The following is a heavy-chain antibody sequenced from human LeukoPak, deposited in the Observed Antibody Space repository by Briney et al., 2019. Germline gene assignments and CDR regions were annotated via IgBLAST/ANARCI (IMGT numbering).Heavy chain of an antibody. CDR3: ARAAPRYCSSTSCYSAFDI. J-gene: IGHJ3*02. CDR1: GFTFSSYW. D-gene: IGHD2-2*02. V-gene: IGHV3-7*01. CDR2: IKQDGSEK. Sequence: PGGSLRLSCAASGFTFSSYWMSWVRQAPGKGLEWVANIKQDGSEKYYVDSVKGRFTISRDNAKNSLYLQMNSLRAEDTAVYYCARAAPRYCSSTSCYSAFDIWGQGTMVTVSS.